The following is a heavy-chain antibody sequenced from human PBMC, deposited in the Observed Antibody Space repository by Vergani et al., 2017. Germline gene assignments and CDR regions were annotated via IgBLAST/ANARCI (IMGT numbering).Heavy chain of an antibody. J-gene: IGHJ4*02. CDR2: IYYSGST. CDR3: ARLSIAAASFSFDY. CDR1: GGSISSYY. V-gene: IGHV4-59*01. D-gene: IGHD6-13*01. Sequence: QVQLQESGPGLVKPSETLSLTCTVSGGSISSYYWSWIRQPPGKGLEWIGYIYYSGSTNYNPSLKSRVTISVDTSKNQFSLKLSSVTAADTAVYYCARLSIAAASFSFDYWGQGTLVTVSS.